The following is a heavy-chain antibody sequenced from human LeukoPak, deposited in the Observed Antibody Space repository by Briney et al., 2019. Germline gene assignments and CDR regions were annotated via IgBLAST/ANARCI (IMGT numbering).Heavy chain of an antibody. CDR2: IYYSGST. Sequence: PSETLSLTCTVSGGSISSYYWSWIRQPPGKGLEWIGYIYYSGSTNYNPSLKSRVTISVDTSKNQFSLKLSSVTAADTAVYYCARGAVAGGRWFDPWGQGTLVTVSS. CDR1: GGSISSYY. V-gene: IGHV4-59*01. CDR3: ARGAVAGGRWFDP. D-gene: IGHD6-19*01. J-gene: IGHJ5*02.